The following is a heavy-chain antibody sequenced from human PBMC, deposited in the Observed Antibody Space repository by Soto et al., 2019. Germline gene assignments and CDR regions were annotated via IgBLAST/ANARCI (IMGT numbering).Heavy chain of an antibody. J-gene: IGHJ1*01. V-gene: IGHV4-30-4*01. Sequence: SETLSLTCTVSGGSISSGDYYWSWIRQAPGRGLEWIGYIHSSGSIYYNPSLKSRATMSIDTAGNQFSLKVSAVTVADTAVYYCARDLDGLHDDTSGPFPLPGWGQGTLVTVSS. CDR1: GGSISSGDYY. D-gene: IGHD3-22*01. CDR2: IHSSGSI. CDR3: ARDLDGLHDDTSGPFPLPG.